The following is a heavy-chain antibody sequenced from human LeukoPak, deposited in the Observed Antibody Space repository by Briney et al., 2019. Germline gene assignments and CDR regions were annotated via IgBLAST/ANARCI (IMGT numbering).Heavy chain of an antibody. CDR3: ARGASPRDYYGSGSLFGYYYMDV. CDR1: GFTFGDYA. Sequence: PGRSLRLSCTASGFTFGDYAMSWFRQAPGKGLEWVANIKQDGSEKYYVDSAKGRFTISRDNAKNSLYLQMNSLRAEDTAVYYCARGASPRDYYGSGSLFGYYYMDVWGKGTTVTVSS. CDR2: IKQDGSEK. D-gene: IGHD3-10*01. V-gene: IGHV3-7*01. J-gene: IGHJ6*03.